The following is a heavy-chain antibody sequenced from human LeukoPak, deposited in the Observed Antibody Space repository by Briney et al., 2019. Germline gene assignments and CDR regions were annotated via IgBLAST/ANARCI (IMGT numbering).Heavy chain of an antibody. Sequence: SETLSLTCTVSGGSVSSGSYYWSWIRQPPGKGLEWIGYIYYSGSTNYNPSLKSRVTISVDTSKNQFSLKLSSVTAADTAVYYCARGSSSLERLLYLDYSYMDVWGKGTTVTVSS. D-gene: IGHD3-3*01. CDR1: GGSVSSGSYY. CDR2: IYYSGST. J-gene: IGHJ6*03. CDR3: ARGSSSLERLLYLDYSYMDV. V-gene: IGHV4-61*01.